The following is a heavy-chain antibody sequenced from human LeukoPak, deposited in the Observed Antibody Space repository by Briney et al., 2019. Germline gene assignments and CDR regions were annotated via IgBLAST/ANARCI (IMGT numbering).Heavy chain of an antibody. CDR3: ARDWLAGVPFDAFDL. D-gene: IGHD3-10*01. CDR2: ISYDGSNK. Sequence: GGSLRLSCAASGFTFSSYAMHWVRQAPGKGLEWVAVISYDGSNKYYADSVKGRFTISRDNSKNTLYLQMNSLTAEDTAMYYCARDWLAGVPFDAFDLWGQGTMVTVSS. V-gene: IGHV3-30*07. J-gene: IGHJ3*01. CDR1: GFTFSSYA.